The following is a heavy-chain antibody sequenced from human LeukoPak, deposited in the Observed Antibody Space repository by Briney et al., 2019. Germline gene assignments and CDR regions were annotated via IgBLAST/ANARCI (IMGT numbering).Heavy chain of an antibody. D-gene: IGHD1-26*01. CDR1: GFPVSSNY. CDR2: IYSGGST. J-gene: IGHJ3*02. V-gene: IGHV3-53*01. CDR3: ARGGSYLSAFDI. Sequence: PGGSLRLSCAASGFPVSSNYMSWVRPAPGKGLEWVSIIYSGGSTFYADSVKGGFTISRDNSKNTLYLQMNSLRAEDTAVYYCARGGSYLSAFDIWGQGTMVTVSS.